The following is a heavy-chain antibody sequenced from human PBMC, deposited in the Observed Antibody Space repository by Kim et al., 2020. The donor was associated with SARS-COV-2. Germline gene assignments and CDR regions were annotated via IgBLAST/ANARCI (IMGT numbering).Heavy chain of an antibody. D-gene: IGHD2-15*01. V-gene: IGHV1-18*01. CDR1: GYTFTSYG. CDR2: ISAYNGNT. CDR3: ARDRWCSGGSCYFSFDP. J-gene: IGHJ5*02. Sequence: ASVKVSCKASGYTFTSYGIIWVRQAPGQGLEWMGWISAYNGNTNYAQKLQGRVTMTTDTSTSTAYMELRSLRSDDTAVYYCARDRWCSGGSCYFSFDPWGQGTLVTVSS.